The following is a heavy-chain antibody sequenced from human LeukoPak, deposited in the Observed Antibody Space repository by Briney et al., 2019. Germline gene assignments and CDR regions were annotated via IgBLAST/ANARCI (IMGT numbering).Heavy chain of an antibody. D-gene: IGHD3-10*01. Sequence: PGGSLRLSCAASGFTFSNAWMSWVRQAPGKGPEWVGRIKSKTDGGTTDYAAPVKGRFTISRDDSKNTLYLQMNSLKTEDTAVYYCTTLPYYYGSGKYWGQGTLVTVSS. CDR3: TTLPYYYGSGKY. J-gene: IGHJ4*02. CDR1: GFTFSNAW. V-gene: IGHV3-15*01. CDR2: IKSKTDGGTT.